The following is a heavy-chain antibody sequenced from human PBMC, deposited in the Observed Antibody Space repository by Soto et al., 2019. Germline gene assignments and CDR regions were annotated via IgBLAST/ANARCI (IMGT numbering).Heavy chain of an antibody. J-gene: IGHJ5*02. Sequence: QVQLVQSGAEVKKPGASVKVSCKASGYTFTSYDINWVRQATGQGLEWMGWMNPNSGNTGYAQKCRGRVTRTRNPYISTAYRGLGSLRSEDTAVYYCARGRGIVGEVNWFDPWGQGTLVTVSS. CDR1: GYTFTSYD. CDR3: ARGRGIVGEVNWFDP. CDR2: MNPNSGNT. V-gene: IGHV1-8*01. D-gene: IGHD3-22*01.